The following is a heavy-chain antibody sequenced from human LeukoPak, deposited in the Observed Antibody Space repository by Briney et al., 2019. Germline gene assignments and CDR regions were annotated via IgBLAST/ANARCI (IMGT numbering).Heavy chain of an antibody. D-gene: IGHD5-12*01. CDR2: TGAYNGNT. J-gene: IGHJ6*04. CDR3: ARGRSGYDNYYYYGMDV. V-gene: IGHV1-18*04. CDR1: AYPFTSLG. Sequence: ASGTVSCKASAYPFTSLGISWVRHPHEQGLEWMGSTGAYNGNTNYAQKLQGRVTMTTDTSTSTAYMELRSLRSDDTAVYYCARGRSGYDNYYYYGMDVWGKGTTVTVSS.